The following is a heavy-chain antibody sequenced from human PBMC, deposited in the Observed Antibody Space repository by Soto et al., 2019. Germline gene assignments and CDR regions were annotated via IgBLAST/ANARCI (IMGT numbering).Heavy chain of an antibody. V-gene: IGHV2-5*02. CDR3: VHYVSASPAGWFDP. J-gene: IGHJ5*02. CDR1: GLSLSTSGEA. CDR2: IYWDDDK. D-gene: IGHD3-10*01. Sequence: QITLKESGPTLVKPTQTLTLTCSFSGLSLSTSGEAVGWIRQPPGKALEWLALIYWDDDKLFNPTLKTRLTITKDTSKNQVVLTLTNMDPVETAPYSCVHYVSASPAGWFDPWGQGILVTVSS.